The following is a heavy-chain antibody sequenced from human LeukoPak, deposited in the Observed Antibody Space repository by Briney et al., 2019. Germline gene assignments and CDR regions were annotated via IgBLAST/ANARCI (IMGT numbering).Heavy chain of an antibody. D-gene: IGHD5-12*01. CDR2: TFSNGNIS. CDR1: GFTFGSYA. V-gene: IGHV3-30-3*01. Sequence: PGGSLRLSCTGCGFTFGSYALHWVRQAPGKGLEGGAVTFSNGNISYYGDSVKGRFTISRDNSKNTLYLQMNSLRSEDTAIYYCARGGVATVHFYFDYWGQGALVTVSS. J-gene: IGHJ4*02. CDR3: ARGGVATVHFYFDY.